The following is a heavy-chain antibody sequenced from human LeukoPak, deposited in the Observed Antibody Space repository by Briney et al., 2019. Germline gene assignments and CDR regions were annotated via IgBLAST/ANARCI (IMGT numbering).Heavy chain of an antibody. Sequence: GGSLRLSCAASGFTFTSYEMNWVRQAPGKGLEWVSYISSSGSTTYYADSMKGRFTISRDNSKNTLYLQMNSLRAEDTAVYYCAKVKSRAVAGTSFDYWGQGTLVTVSS. V-gene: IGHV3-48*03. J-gene: IGHJ4*02. CDR1: GFTFTSYE. D-gene: IGHD6-19*01. CDR3: AKVKSRAVAGTSFDY. CDR2: ISSSGSTT.